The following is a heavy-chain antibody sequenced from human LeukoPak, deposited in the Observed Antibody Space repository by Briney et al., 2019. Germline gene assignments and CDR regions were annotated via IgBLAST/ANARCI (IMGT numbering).Heavy chain of an antibody. V-gene: IGHV3-53*01. CDR3: ARDASGNYFFDY. CDR1: GFTVSSNY. Sequence: GGSLRLSCAASGFTVSSNYMSWVRQAPGRGLEWVSVIYSGGGTYYADSVKGRFTISRDNSKNTLYLQMNSLRAEDTAVYLCARDASGNYFFDYWGQGTLVTVSS. J-gene: IGHJ4*02. D-gene: IGHD1-26*01. CDR2: IYSGGGT.